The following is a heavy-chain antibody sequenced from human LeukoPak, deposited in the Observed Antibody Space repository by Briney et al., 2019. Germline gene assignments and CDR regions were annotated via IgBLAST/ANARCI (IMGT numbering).Heavy chain of an antibody. CDR3: ARRGGSSSRRSPIDY. CDR2: IKQDGSQR. D-gene: IGHD6-6*01. J-gene: IGHJ4*02. CDR1: GFTFSDYW. V-gene: IGHV3-7*01. Sequence: RPGGSLRLSCTASGFTFSDYWMTWVRQAPGKGPEWVANIKQDGSQRYNVDSVRGRFTISRDNAKNSLFLQMNGLRAEDTAVYYCARRGGSSSRRSPIDYWGQGTLVTVSS.